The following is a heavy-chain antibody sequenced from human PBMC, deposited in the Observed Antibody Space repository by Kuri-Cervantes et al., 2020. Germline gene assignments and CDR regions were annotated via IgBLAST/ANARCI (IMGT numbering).Heavy chain of an antibody. Sequence: GSLRLSCAVHGGSFSGYYWSWIRQPPGKGLEWVGEINHSGSTNYNPSLKSRVTISVDTSKNQFSLKLSSVTAADTAVYYCARDAQYYGSGSYPHYYMDVWGKGTTVTVSS. CDR1: GGSFSGYY. CDR3: ARDAQYYGSGSYPHYYMDV. V-gene: IGHV4-34*01. J-gene: IGHJ6*03. CDR2: INHSGST. D-gene: IGHD3-10*01.